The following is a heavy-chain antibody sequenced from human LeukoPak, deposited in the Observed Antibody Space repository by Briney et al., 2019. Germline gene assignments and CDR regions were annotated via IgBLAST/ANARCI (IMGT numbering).Heavy chain of an antibody. V-gene: IGHV1-18*01. CDR3: AREHFALKYYYGSGSYFYYFDY. CDR1: GYTFTSYG. Sequence: ASVKVSCKASGYTFTSYGISWVRQAPGQGLEWMGWISAYNGNTNYAQKLQGRVTMTTDTSTSTAYMELRSLRSDDTAVYYCAREHFALKYYYGSGSYFYYFDYWGQGTLVTVSS. D-gene: IGHD3-10*01. CDR2: ISAYNGNT. J-gene: IGHJ4*02.